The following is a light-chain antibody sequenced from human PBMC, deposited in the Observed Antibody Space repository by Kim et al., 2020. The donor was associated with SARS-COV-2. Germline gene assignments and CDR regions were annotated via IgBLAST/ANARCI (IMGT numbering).Light chain of an antibody. J-gene: IGKJ1*01. CDR3: QQYNSYPWT. CDR2: KAS. V-gene: IGKV1-5*03. Sequence: DIQMTQSPSTLSASVGDRVTITCRASQSISSWLAWYQQKPGKTPNLLIYKASSLETRVPSRFSGSGSGTEFTVTISSLQPDDFATYYCQQYNSYPWTFGQGTKVEIK. CDR1: QSISSW.